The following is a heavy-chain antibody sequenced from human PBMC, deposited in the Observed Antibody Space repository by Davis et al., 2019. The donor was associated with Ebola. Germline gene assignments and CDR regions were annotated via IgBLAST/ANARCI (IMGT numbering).Heavy chain of an antibody. J-gene: IGHJ6*02. V-gene: IGHV4-34*01. CDR2: INHSGST. Sequence: SETLSLTCALYGGSFSGYYWSWIRQPPGKGLEWIGEINHSGSTNYNPSLKSRVTISVDTSKNQSSLKLSSVTAADTAVYYCASYGMDVWGQGTTVTVSS. CDR3: ASYGMDV. CDR1: GGSFSGYY.